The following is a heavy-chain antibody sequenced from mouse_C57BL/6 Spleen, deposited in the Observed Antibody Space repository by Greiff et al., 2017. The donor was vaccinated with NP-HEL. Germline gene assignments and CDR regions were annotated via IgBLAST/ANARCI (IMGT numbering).Heavy chain of an antibody. J-gene: IGHJ1*03. V-gene: IGHV14-1*01. D-gene: IGHD2-10*02. CDR3: TTHPYGNYWYFDV. CDR1: GFNIKDYY. CDR2: IDPEDGDT. Sequence: VQLQQSGAELVRPGASVKLSCTASGFNIKDYYVHWVKQRPEQGLEWIGRIDPEDGDTEYAPKFQGKATMTADTSSNTAYLQLSSLTSEDTAVYYCTTHPYGNYWYFDVWGTGTTVTVSS.